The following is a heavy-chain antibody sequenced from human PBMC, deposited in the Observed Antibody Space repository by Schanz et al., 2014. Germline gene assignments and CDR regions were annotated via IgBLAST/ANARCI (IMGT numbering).Heavy chain of an antibody. Sequence: LVESGGGVVQPGRSLRLSCAASGFPFRSYVMHWVRQAPGKGLEWVAHISFDGGKTYYADSVKGRFTISRDNTKNTLFLQMNNLRPEDTAMYFCARVGRDYISSSVLDSLHYWGQGSLVTVS. CDR3: ARVGRDYISSSVLDSLHY. D-gene: IGHD6-6*01. CDR1: GFPFRSYV. J-gene: IGHJ4*02. CDR2: ISFDGGKT. V-gene: IGHV3-30*04.